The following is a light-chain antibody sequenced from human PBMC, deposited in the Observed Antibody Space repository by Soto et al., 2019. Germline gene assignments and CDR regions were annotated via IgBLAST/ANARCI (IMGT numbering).Light chain of an antibody. CDR1: QSISSW. CDR3: QQYNSYWT. Sequence: DIPMTQSPSTLSASVGDRVTITCRASQSISSWLAWYQQKPGKAPKLLIYDASSLESGVPSRFSGSGSGTEFILTISSLQPDDFATYYCQQYNSYWTFGQGTKVEIK. V-gene: IGKV1-5*01. CDR2: DAS. J-gene: IGKJ1*01.